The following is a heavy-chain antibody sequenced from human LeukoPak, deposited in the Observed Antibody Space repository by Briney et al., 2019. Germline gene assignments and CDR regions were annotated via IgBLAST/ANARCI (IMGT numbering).Heavy chain of an antibody. CDR1: GITLSNYG. V-gene: IGHV3-23*01. J-gene: IGHJ4*02. CDR2: ISDSGGRT. Sequence: PGGSLRLSCAVSGITLSNYGMSWVRQTPGKGLEWVAGISDSGGRTNYADSVKGRFTISRDNPKNTLFLHMNSLRAEDTAVYFCAKRGVVIRVILVGFHKEAYYFDSWGQGALVTVSS. D-gene: IGHD3-22*01. CDR3: AKRGVVIRVILVGFHKEAYYFDS.